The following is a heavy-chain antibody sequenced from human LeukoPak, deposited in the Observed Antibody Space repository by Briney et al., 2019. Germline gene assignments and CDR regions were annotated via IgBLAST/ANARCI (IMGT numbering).Heavy chain of an antibody. V-gene: IGHV4-30-2*01. CDR3: ARGRDYGDYARFDP. D-gene: IGHD4-17*01. CDR2: ISHSGST. CDR1: GGSISRGGYS. J-gene: IGHJ5*02. Sequence: PSQTLSLTCAVSGGSISRGGYSWSWIRQPPGKGLEWLGYISHSGSTYYNTSLKSRVTISVDRSKNQFSLKLSSVTAADTAMYYCARGRDYGDYARFDPWGQGTLVSVSS.